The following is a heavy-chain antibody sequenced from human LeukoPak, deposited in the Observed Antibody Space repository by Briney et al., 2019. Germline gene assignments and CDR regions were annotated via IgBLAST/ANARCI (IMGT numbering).Heavy chain of an antibody. J-gene: IGHJ4*02. D-gene: IGHD2-21*02. CDR1: GYTLISYF. CDR3: ARSGGDAIRPFDY. CDR2: INPSGDST. V-gene: IGHV1-46*01. Sequence: ASVKVSCKASGYTLISYFIHWVRQAPGQGLEWMGIINPSGDSTRYAQKFQGRVTMTRDTSTSTVYMEMSSLRSEDTAVYYCARSGGDAIRPFDYWGQGTLVTVSS.